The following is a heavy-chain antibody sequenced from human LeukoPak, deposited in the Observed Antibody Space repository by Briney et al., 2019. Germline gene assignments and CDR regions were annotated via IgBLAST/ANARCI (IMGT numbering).Heavy chain of an antibody. V-gene: IGHV4-30-2*01. CDR3: ARHPSYYDILTGYSPFDP. CDR2: IYHSGST. D-gene: IGHD3-9*01. J-gene: IGHJ5*02. Sequence: TLSLTCTVSGGSISSGGYYWSWIRQPPGKGLEWIGYIYHSGSTYYNPSLKSRVTISVDRSKNQFSLKLSSVTAADTAVYYCARHPSYYDILTGYSPFDPWGQGTLVTVSS. CDR1: GGSISSGGYY.